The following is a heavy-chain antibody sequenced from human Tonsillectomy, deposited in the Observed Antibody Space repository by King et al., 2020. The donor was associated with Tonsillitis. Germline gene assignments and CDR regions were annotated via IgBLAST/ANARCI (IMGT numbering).Heavy chain of an antibody. CDR2: ISYEGNNI. Sequence: VQLVESGGGVVQPGRSLRLSCVASGFPFSSYTMYWVRQAPGKGLEWVSLISYEGNNIYYADSVKGRFTISRDNYKNTLYLQMSSLRAEDTAVYYCARAISPAASGSEYWAQGILVTVSS. CDR1: GFPFSSYT. V-gene: IGHV3-30*04. CDR3: ARAISPAASGSEY. J-gene: IGHJ1*01. D-gene: IGHD6-13*01.